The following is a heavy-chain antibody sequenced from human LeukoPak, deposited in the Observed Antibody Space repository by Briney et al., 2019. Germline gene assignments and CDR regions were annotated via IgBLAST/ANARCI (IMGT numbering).Heavy chain of an antibody. V-gene: IGHV4-34*01. J-gene: IGHJ4*02. CDR2: INHTGST. CDR1: GGSFSGYY. Sequence: EPSETLSLTSTVYGGSFSGYYWSWIRQPPGKGLEWIGEINHTGSTSYNPSLKSRVTISVDTSKNQFSLKLSSVTAADTAVYYCARGGRYSSSWYVYWGQGTLVTVSS. D-gene: IGHD6-13*01. CDR3: ARGGRYSSSWYVY.